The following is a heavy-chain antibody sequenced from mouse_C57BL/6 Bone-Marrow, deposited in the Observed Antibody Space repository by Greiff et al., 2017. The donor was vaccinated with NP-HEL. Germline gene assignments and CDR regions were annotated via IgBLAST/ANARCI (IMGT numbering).Heavy chain of an antibody. Sequence: VQLKESGPGLVQPSQSLSITCTVSGFSLTSYGVHWVRQSPGKGLEWLGVIWSGGSTDYNAAFMSRLSITKDNSKSHIFFKMNSLQADDTAIYYCAKRIYYYGTYAMDYWGQGTSVTVSS. V-gene: IGHV2-5*01. D-gene: IGHD1-1*01. J-gene: IGHJ4*01. CDR2: IWSGGST. CDR3: AKRIYYYGTYAMDY. CDR1: GFSLTSYG.